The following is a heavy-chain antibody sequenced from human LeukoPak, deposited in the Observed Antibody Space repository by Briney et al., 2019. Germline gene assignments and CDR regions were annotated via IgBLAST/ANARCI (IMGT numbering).Heavy chain of an antibody. J-gene: IGHJ4*02. CDR3: AKGYYDFWSGYVDY. CDR2: ISDRGGNT. V-gene: IGHV3-23*01. CDR1: GFTFSSYA. Sequence: GGSLRLSCAASGFTFSSYAMSWVRQAPGKGLEWVSTISDRGGNTYYADSVKGRSTISRDNSKNTLYLQMNSLRAEDTAVYYCAKGYYDFWSGYVDYWGQGTLVTVSS. D-gene: IGHD3-3*01.